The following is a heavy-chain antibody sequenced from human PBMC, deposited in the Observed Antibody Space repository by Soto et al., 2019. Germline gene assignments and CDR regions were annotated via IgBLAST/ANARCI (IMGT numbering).Heavy chain of an antibody. V-gene: IGHV5-10-1*01. Sequence: GESLKISCQGSGYSFTSYWISWVRQMPGKGLEWMGRIDPSDSYTNYSPSFQGHVTISADKSISTAYLQWSSLKASDTAMYYCARSKYYDFWSGYSPRYYYYGMDVWGQGTTVTVSS. CDR3: ARSKYYDFWSGYSPRYYYYGMDV. J-gene: IGHJ6*02. CDR1: GYSFTSYW. D-gene: IGHD3-3*01. CDR2: IDPSDSYT.